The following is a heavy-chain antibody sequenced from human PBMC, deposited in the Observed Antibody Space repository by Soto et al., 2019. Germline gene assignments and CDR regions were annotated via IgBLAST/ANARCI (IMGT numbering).Heavy chain of an antibody. CDR2: ISKSDDT. Sequence: PGGSLRLSCTVSGFAFNNYGINWVRQAPGKGLEWVSSISKSDDTYYSDSVTGRFTISRDNAKNSVSLQMNTLRVEDTAVYYCAREDSIIIPAVSDFWGQGTLVTVSS. D-gene: IGHD2-2*01. V-gene: IGHV3-21*01. J-gene: IGHJ4*02. CDR1: GFAFNNYG. CDR3: AREDSIIIPAVSDF.